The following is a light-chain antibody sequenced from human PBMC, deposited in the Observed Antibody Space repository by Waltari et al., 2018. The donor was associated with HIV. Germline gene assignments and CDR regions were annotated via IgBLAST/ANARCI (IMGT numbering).Light chain of an antibody. J-gene: IGLJ3*02. V-gene: IGLV6-57*02. CDR1: SGSIASNY. CDR2: EHN. CDR3: QSYDSITWV. Sequence: NFMLTQPHSVSESPGKTVTISCTGSSGSIASNYVQWYQQRPGSAPTTVIYEHNHRPSGVPDRFSGSIDSSSNSASLTISGLKTEDEADYYCQSYDSITWVFGGGTKLTVL.